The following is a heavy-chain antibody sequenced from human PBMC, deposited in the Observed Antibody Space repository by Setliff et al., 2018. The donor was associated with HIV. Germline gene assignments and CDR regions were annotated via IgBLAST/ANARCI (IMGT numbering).Heavy chain of an antibody. CDR2: ISAYNGNT. Sequence: ASVKVSCKASGYTFTSYGISWVRQAPGQGLEWMGWISAYNGNTNYAQKLQGRVTMTTDTSTSTAYMELRSLRSDDTAVYYCARLGSGWSDSYYYAMDIWGQGTAVTVSS. J-gene: IGHJ6*02. CDR3: ARLGSGWSDSYYYAMDI. CDR1: GYTFTSYG. D-gene: IGHD6-19*01. V-gene: IGHV1-18*01.